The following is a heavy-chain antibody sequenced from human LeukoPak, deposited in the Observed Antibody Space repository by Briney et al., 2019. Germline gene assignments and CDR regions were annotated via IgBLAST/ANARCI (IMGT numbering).Heavy chain of an antibody. CDR1: GASISSYY. Sequence: PSETLSLTCTVSGASISSYYWSWIRQPPGKGPEWIGYIYYSGNTGSTHYNPSLKSRDTISVDTSKNQFSLKLSSLTAADTAVYYCASGPYPAAGTDHQFDYWGQGTLVTDFS. V-gene: IGHV4-59*01. CDR3: ASGPYPAAGTDHQFDY. D-gene: IGHD6-13*01. J-gene: IGHJ4*02. CDR2: IYYSGNTGST.